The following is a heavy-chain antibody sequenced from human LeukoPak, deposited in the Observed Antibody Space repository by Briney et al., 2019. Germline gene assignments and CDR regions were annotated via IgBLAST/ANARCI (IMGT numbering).Heavy chain of an antibody. Sequence: SETLSLTCTVSGGPISTSSYYWSWIRQPPGKRLEWIGTVYYTGSTYCNPSLKSRVTISVDASKNQFSLKLSSVTAADTGVYYCAGRPGSGSRHFDYWGQGTLVTVSS. J-gene: IGHJ4*02. CDR3: AGRPGSGSRHFDY. D-gene: IGHD3-10*01. CDR2: VYYTGST. CDR1: GGPISTSSYY. V-gene: IGHV4-39*01.